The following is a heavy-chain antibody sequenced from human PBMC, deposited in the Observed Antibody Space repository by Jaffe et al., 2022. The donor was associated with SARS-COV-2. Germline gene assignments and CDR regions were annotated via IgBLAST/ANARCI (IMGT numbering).Heavy chain of an antibody. V-gene: IGHV4-34*01. CDR1: GGSFSGYY. D-gene: IGHD3-10*01. CDR2: INHSGST. CDR3: ARGLSVEIPGIGFMVRGGEPQYYYYYYYMDV. Sequence: QVQLQQWGAGLLKPSETLSLTCAVYGGSFSGYYWSWIRQPPGKGLEWIGEINHSGSTNYNPSLKSRVTISVDTSKNQFSLKLSSVTAADTAVYYCARGLSVEIPGIGFMVRGGEPQYYYYYYYMDVWGKGTTVTVSS. J-gene: IGHJ6*03.